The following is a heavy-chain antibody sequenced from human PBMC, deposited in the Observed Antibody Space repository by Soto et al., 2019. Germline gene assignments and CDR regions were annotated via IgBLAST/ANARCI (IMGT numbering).Heavy chain of an antibody. V-gene: IGHV3-21*01. J-gene: IGHJ4*02. D-gene: IGHD6-13*01. CDR1: GFTFSSYS. CDR3: ARGQAPIAAATDY. CDR2: ISSSSSYI. Sequence: GGSLRLSCAASGFTFSSYSMNWVRQAPGKGLEWVSSISSSSSYIYYADSVKGRFTISRDNAKNSLYLQMNSLRAEDTAVYYCARGQAPIAAATDYWGQGTLVTVSS.